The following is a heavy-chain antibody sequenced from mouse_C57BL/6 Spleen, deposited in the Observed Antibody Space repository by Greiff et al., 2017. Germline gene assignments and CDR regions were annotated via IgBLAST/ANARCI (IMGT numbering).Heavy chain of an antibody. CDR1: GYTFTSYW. J-gene: IGHJ2*01. D-gene: IGHD1-1*01. Sequence: QVQLQQPGAELVRPGSSVKLSCKASGYTFTSYWMDWVKQRPGQGLEWIGNIYPSDSETHYNQKFKDKATLTVDKSSSTAYMQLSSLTSEDSAVDYCARSYGSSFLDYWGQGTTLTVSS. CDR3: ARSYGSSFLDY. CDR2: IYPSDSET. V-gene: IGHV1-61*01.